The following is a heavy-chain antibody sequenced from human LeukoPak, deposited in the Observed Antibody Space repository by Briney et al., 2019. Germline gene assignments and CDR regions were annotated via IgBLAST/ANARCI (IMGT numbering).Heavy chain of an antibody. Sequence: ASVKVSCKASGYTFTSYGISWVRQAPGQGLEWMGWISAYNGNTNYAQKLQGRVTMTTDTSTSTACMELRSLRSDDTAVYYCARYCSSTSCYYYFDYWGQGTLVTVSS. J-gene: IGHJ4*02. D-gene: IGHD2-2*01. CDR3: ARYCSSTSCYYYFDY. V-gene: IGHV1-18*01. CDR1: GYTFTSYG. CDR2: ISAYNGNT.